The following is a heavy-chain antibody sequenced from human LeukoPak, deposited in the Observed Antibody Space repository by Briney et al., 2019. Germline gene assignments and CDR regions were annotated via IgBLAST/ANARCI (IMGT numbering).Heavy chain of an antibody. CDR3: ASDGVAGGFDY. CDR1: GGSISSYY. V-gene: IGHV4-59*01. CDR2: IHYSGST. J-gene: IGHJ4*02. Sequence: PSETLSLTCTVSGGSISSYYWNWIRQAPGRGLEWIGYIHYSGSTNHNSSLKSRVTISVDTSKNQYSLKLSSVTAADTAVYYCASDGVAGGFDYWGQGTLVTVSS. D-gene: IGHD6-19*01.